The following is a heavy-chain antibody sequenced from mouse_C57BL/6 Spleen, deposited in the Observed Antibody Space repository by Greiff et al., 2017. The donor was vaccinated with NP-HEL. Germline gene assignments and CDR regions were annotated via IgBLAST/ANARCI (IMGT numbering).Heavy chain of an antibody. J-gene: IGHJ4*01. Sequence: VQLQQPGGELGRPGSSVKLSCQASGYTFPSHWMHLGKQRPIPSLEWIGKLAPSYSETHYNQKFKDKATLTVDKSSSTAYMQLSSLTSEDSAVYYCARGAVVAYYYAMDYWGQGTSVTVSS. D-gene: IGHD1-1*01. CDR1: GYTFPSHW. V-gene: IGHV1-52*01. CDR3: ARGAVVAYYYAMDY. CDR2: LAPSYSET.